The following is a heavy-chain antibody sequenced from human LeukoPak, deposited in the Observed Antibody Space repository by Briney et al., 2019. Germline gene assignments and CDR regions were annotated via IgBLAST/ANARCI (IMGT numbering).Heavy chain of an antibody. CDR1: GFTLSSYA. Sequence: PGTSLRLSCAASGFTLSSYAMHWVRQAPGKGLEWVAVISYDGSNTYYADSVKGRFTISRDNPKNTLYLQLNSLRAEDPAVYYCARDSTYYYGSGSSGPHYFDSWGQGTLVTVSS. CDR3: ARDSTYYYGSGSSGPHYFDS. J-gene: IGHJ4*02. CDR2: ISYDGSNT. V-gene: IGHV3-30*01. D-gene: IGHD3-10*01.